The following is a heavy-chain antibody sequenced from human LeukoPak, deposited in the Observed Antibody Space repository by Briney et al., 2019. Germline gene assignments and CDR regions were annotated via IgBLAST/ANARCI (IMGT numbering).Heavy chain of an antibody. CDR1: GFTFSNAW. CDR2: IKSETDGGTT. V-gene: IGHV3-15*01. D-gene: IGHD1-26*01. J-gene: IGHJ5*02. CDR3: ARDGVIVGALPNWFDP. Sequence: PGGSLRLSCAASGFTFSNAWMSWVRQAPGRGLEWVGRIKSETDGGTTDYAAPVKGRFTISRDNAKNSLYLQMNSLRAEDTAVYYCARDGVIVGALPNWFDPWGQGTLVTVSS.